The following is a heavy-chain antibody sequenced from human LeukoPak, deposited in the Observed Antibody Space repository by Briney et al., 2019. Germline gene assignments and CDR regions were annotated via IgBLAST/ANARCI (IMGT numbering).Heavy chain of an antibody. CDR1: GCSISSYY. CDR3: ARSIAAWHYFDY. CDR2: IYTSGST. V-gene: IGHV4-4*07. D-gene: IGHD6-13*01. Sequence: PSETLALTCTVSGCSISSYYWSWIRQPAGKGLEWIGGIYTSGSTNYNPSLKSRVTMSVDTSKNQFSLKLSSVTAADTAVYYCARSIAAWHYFDYWGQGTLVTVSS. J-gene: IGHJ4*02.